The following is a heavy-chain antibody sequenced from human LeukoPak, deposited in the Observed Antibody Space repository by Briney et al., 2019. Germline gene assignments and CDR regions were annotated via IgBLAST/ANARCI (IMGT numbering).Heavy chain of an antibody. D-gene: IGHD3-3*01. V-gene: IGHV3-23*01. CDR1: GFTFSSYA. CDR2: ISGSGGST. Sequence: PGGSLRLSCAASGFTFSSYAMSWVRQAPGKGLEWVSAISGSGGSTYYADSVKGRFTISRDNSKNTLYLQMNSLRAEDTAVYYCAKDVIDFWSGYSPRDAFDIWGQGTMVTVSS. J-gene: IGHJ3*02. CDR3: AKDVIDFWSGYSPRDAFDI.